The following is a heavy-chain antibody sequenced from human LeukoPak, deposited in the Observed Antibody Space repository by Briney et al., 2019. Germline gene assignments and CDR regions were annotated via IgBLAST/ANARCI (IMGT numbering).Heavy chain of an antibody. CDR3: ARDWRIALVRGVINVAGGMNV. Sequence: ASVKVSCKSSAYTFTTYYIHWVRQAPGQGLEWIGMINPSTGSTYYAQRFQGRVTMTRDTSTSTVYMELGSLTSDDTAVYYCARDWRIALVRGVINVAGGMNVWGQGTTVTVSS. D-gene: IGHD3-10*01. CDR2: INPSTGST. CDR1: AYTFTTYY. J-gene: IGHJ6*02. V-gene: IGHV1-46*01.